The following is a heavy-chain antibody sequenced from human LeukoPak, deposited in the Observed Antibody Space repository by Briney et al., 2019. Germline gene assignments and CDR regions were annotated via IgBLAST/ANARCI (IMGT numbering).Heavy chain of an antibody. D-gene: IGHD6-19*01. Sequence: ASVKVSCKVSGYTLTELSMHWVRQAPGKGLEWMGGFDPEDGETIYAQKFQGRVTMTEDTSTDTAYMELSRLRSDDTAVYYCARDMRDSSGFSNWFDPWGQGTLVTVSS. CDR3: ARDMRDSSGFSNWFDP. V-gene: IGHV1-24*01. J-gene: IGHJ5*02. CDR1: GYTLTELS. CDR2: FDPEDGET.